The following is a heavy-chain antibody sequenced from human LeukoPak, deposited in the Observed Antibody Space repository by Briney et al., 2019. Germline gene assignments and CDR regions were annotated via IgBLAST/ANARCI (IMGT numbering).Heavy chain of an antibody. CDR2: INPNSGGT. D-gene: IGHD3-16*02. Sequence: ASVKVSCKASGYTFTGYCMHWVRQAPGQGLEWMGWINPNSGGTNYAQKFQGRVTMTRDTSISTAYMELSRLRSDDTAVYYCARVWHDYVWGSYRPTTEYYFDYWGQGTLVTVSS. CDR1: GYTFTGYC. CDR3: ARVWHDYVWGSYRPTTEYYFDY. J-gene: IGHJ4*02. V-gene: IGHV1-2*02.